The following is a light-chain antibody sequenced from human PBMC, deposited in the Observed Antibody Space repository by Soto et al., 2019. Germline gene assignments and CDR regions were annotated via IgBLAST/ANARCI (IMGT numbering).Light chain of an antibody. Sequence: EFVLPQSPATLSLSPGERATPSCRASQGISNYLAWYQQKPGQAPRLLIYDASNRATGIPARFSGSGSGTDFTLTISSLEPEDSAVYYCQQRINWPPAFGPGTKVDIK. V-gene: IGKV3-11*01. CDR3: QQRINWPPA. CDR2: DAS. J-gene: IGKJ3*01. CDR1: QGISNY.